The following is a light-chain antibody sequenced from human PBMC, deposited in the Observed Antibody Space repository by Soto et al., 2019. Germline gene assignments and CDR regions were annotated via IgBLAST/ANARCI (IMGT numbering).Light chain of an antibody. V-gene: IGKV1-6*01. J-gene: IGKJ1*01. Sequence: AIQMTQSPSSLSASVGDRVTITCRARQGIRSELAWYQQKPGKAPNLLIYAASTLQSGVPSRFSGSGSGTEFTLTISSLQPEDFATYYCLHDYNYPRTFGQGTRVEVK. CDR3: LHDYNYPRT. CDR1: QGIRSE. CDR2: AAS.